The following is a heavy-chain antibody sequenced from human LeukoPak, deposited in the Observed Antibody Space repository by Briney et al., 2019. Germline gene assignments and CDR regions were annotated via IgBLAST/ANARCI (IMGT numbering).Heavy chain of an antibody. Sequence: PGGSLRLSCAASGFTFSDHYMDWVRQAPGKGLEWVGRIRNKAYSYTTDYAASVKGRFTISRDDSQNSVYLQMNSLKTEDTALYYCVKPRSFDYGDYQSFLMGYWGQGTLVTVSS. CDR1: GFTFSDHY. CDR3: VKPRSFDYGDYQSFLMGY. J-gene: IGHJ4*02. V-gene: IGHV3-72*01. CDR2: IRNKAYSYTT. D-gene: IGHD4-17*01.